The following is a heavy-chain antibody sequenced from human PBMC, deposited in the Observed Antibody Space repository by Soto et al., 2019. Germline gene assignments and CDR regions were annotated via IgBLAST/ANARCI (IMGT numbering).Heavy chain of an antibody. CDR3: ARDSGLGYCSGGSCYNWFDP. V-gene: IGHV1-46*03. J-gene: IGHJ5*02. CDR1: GYTFTSYY. Sequence: QVQLVQSGAEVKKPGASVKVSCKASGYTFTSYYMHWVRQAPGQGLGLMGIMNPSGGSTSYAQKFQGRVTMTRDTSTSKVYMALSRLRSEDTAVYYCARDSGLGYCSGGSCYNWFDPWGQGTLVTVSS. CDR2: MNPSGGST. D-gene: IGHD2-15*01.